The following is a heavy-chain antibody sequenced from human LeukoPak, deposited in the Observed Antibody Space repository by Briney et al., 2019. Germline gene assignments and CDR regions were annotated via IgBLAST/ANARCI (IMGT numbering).Heavy chain of an antibody. CDR2: IYHSGST. CDR1: GGSFSGYY. V-gene: IGHV4-38-2*01. D-gene: IGHD3-10*01. Sequence: SETLSLTCAVYGGSFSGYYWGWIRQPPGKGLEWIGSIYHSGSTYYNPSLKSRVTISVDTSKNQFSLKLSSVTAADTAVYYCARASYYGSGSYDLDYWGQGTLVTVSS. J-gene: IGHJ4*02. CDR3: ARASYYGSGSYDLDY.